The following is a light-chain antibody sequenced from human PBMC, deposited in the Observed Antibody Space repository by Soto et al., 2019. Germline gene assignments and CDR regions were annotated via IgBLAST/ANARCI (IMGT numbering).Light chain of an antibody. CDR1: SGSIASNY. V-gene: IGLV6-57*04. CDR2: EDN. Sequence: NFMLTQPHSVSESPGKTITISCTRSSGSIASNYVQWYQQRPGSAPTTVIYEDNQKPSGVPDRFSGSIDRSSNSASLTISGLKTEDEADYYCSSYTSSSTLVVFGGGTKLTVL. J-gene: IGLJ2*01. CDR3: SSYTSSSTLVV.